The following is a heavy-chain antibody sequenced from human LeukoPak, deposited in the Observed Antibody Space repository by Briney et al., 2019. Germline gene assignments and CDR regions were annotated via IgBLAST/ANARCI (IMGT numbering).Heavy chain of an antibody. J-gene: IGHJ6*02. CDR3: ARDPAPQPHYYYGMDV. Sequence: SETLSLTCTVSGGSISSYYWSWIRQPAGKGLEWIGRIYTSGSTNYNPSLKSRVTMSVDTSKNQFSLKLSSVTAADTAVYYCARDPAPQPHYYYGMDVWGQGTTVTVPS. CDR2: IYTSGST. D-gene: IGHD2-15*01. CDR1: GGSISSYY. V-gene: IGHV4-4*07.